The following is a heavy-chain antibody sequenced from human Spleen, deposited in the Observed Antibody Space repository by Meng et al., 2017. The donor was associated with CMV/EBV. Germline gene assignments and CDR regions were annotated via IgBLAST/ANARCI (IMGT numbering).Heavy chain of an antibody. Sequence: GESLKISCAASGFTFSSYAMSWVRQAPGKGLEWVSAISGSGGSTYYADSVKGRFTISRDNSKKTLYLQMNSLRAEDTAVYYCEKAGPVGGVLRFLEWPQVTYYYGMDVWGQGTTVTVSS. CDR3: EKAGPVGGVLRFLEWPQVTYYYGMDV. V-gene: IGHV3-23*01. J-gene: IGHJ6*02. CDR1: GFTFSSYA. CDR2: ISGSGGST. D-gene: IGHD3-3*01.